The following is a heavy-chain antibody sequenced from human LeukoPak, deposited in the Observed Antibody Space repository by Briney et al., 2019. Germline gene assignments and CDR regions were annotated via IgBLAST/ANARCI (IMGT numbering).Heavy chain of an antibody. CDR3: ARDRRKLGYCSSTSCPGIAFDI. Sequence: PSQTLSLTCTVSGGSISSGSYYWSWIRQPAGKGLEWIGRIYTSGSTNYNPSLKSRVTISVDTSKNQFSLKLSSVTAADTAVYYCARDRRKLGYCSSTSCPGIAFDIWGQGTMVTVSS. D-gene: IGHD2-2*01. V-gene: IGHV4-61*02. CDR1: GGSISSGSYY. CDR2: IYTSGST. J-gene: IGHJ3*02.